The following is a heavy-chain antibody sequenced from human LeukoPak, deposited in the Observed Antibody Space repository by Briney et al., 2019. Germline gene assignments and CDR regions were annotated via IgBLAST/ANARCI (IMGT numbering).Heavy chain of an antibody. Sequence: GGSLRLSCAASGFTFSSYWMSWVRQAPGKGLEWVANIKQDGSEKYYVDSVKGRSTISRDNAKNSLYLQMNSLRAEDTAVYYCARGSGRMRPMYYFDYWGQGTLVTVSS. J-gene: IGHJ4*02. CDR1: GFTFSSYW. CDR3: ARGSGRMRPMYYFDY. D-gene: IGHD2-15*01. V-gene: IGHV3-7*01. CDR2: IKQDGSEK.